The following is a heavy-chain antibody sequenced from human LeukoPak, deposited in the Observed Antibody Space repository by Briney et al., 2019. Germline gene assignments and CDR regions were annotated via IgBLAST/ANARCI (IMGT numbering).Heavy chain of an antibody. CDR3: ARVRYSSSWYTS. J-gene: IGHJ4*02. CDR1: GFTVSSNY. V-gene: IGHV3-66*01. D-gene: IGHD6-13*01. CDR2: IYSGGST. Sequence: PGGSLRLSCAASGFTVSSNYMSWVRQAPGKGLEWVSVIYSGGSTYYADSVKGRFTISRVNSKNTLYLQMNSLRAEDTAVYYCARVRYSSSWYTSWGQGTLVTVSS.